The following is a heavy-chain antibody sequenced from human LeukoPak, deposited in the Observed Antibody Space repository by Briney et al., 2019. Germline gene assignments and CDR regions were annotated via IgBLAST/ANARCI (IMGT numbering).Heavy chain of an antibody. CDR2: IWYDGSNK. V-gene: IGHV3-33*01. CDR1: GFTFSSYG. Sequence: GGSLRLSCAASGFTFSSYGMHWVRQAPGKGLEWVAVIWYDGSNKYYADSMKGRFTISRDNSKNTLYLQMNSLRAEDTAVYYCARCPSTGAFDPWGQGTLVTVSS. CDR3: ARCPSTGAFDP. J-gene: IGHJ5*02. D-gene: IGHD1-14*01.